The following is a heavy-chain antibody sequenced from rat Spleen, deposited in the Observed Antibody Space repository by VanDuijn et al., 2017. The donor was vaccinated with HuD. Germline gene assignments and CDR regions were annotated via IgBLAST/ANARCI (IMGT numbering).Heavy chain of an antibody. V-gene: IGHV1-43*01. D-gene: IGHD1-2*01. J-gene: IGHJ3*01. CDR2: INTGSGGT. CDR3: ARGGYHWFAF. CDR1: GYTFTNYH. Sequence: QVQLQQSGADLAKPGSSVKISCKASGYTFTNYHMSWIKQTTGQGLEFIGSINTGSGGTNYNEKFKGKATLTVDKSSSTAFMQLSSLTPDDSAVYYCARGGYHWFAFWGQGTLVTVSS.